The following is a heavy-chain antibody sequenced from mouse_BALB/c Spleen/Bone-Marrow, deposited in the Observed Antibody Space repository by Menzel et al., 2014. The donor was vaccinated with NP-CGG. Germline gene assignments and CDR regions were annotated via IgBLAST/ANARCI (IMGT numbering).Heavy chain of an antibody. Sequence: VQLQESGAELAKPGASVKMSCKASGYTFTRYWMHWVKQRPGQGLEWIGYISPSTGDTEYNQKFKDKATLTADMSSSTAYMQLSSLTSEDSAVYYCARGNYEAMDSWGQGTSVTVSS. J-gene: IGHJ4*01. V-gene: IGHV1-7*01. CDR2: ISPSTGDT. CDR1: GYTFTRYW. CDR3: ARGNYEAMDS. D-gene: IGHD2-1*01.